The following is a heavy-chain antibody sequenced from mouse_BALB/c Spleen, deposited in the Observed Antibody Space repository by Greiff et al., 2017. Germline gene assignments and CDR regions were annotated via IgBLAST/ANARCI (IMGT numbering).Heavy chain of an antibody. CDR1: GFAFSRYW. CDR3: ASDYRYDDAMDY. J-gene: IGHJ4*01. Sequence: EVQLVESGGGLVQPGGSLKLSCAASGFAFSRYWMSWVRQAPGKGLEWIGEINPDSSTINYTPSLKDKFIISRDNAKNTLYLQMSIVRSEDTALYYCASDYRYDDAMDYWGQGTSVTVSS. V-gene: IGHV4-1*02. CDR2: INPDSSTI. D-gene: IGHD2-14*01.